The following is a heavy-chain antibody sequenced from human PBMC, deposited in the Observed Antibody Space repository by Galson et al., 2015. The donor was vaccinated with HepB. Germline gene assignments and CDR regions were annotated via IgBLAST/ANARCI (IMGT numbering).Heavy chain of an antibody. Sequence: SVKVSCKASGYTFTSYDINWVRQATGQGLEWMGWMNPNSGNTGYAQKFQGRVTMTRNTSISTAYMELSSLRSEDTAVYYCARTDCSSTSCYYDYWGQGTLVTVSS. CDR3: ARTDCSSTSCYYDY. CDR2: MNPNSGNT. J-gene: IGHJ4*02. V-gene: IGHV1-8*01. D-gene: IGHD2-2*01. CDR1: GYTFTSYD.